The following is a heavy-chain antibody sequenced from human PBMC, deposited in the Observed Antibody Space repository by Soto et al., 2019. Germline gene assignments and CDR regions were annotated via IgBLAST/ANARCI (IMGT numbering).Heavy chain of an antibody. CDR3: ARPLCRDDYNWGYFDL. CDR2: ISYDGSNK. CDR1: GFTFSSYA. V-gene: IGHV3-30-3*01. J-gene: IGHJ2*01. Sequence: QVQLVESGGGVVQPGRSLRLSCAASGFTFSSYAMHWVRQAPGKGLEWVAVISYDGSNKYYADSVQGRFTISRDNSKNKLYLPMNSLRTEDTAVYYWARPLCRDDYNWGYFDLWGRGTLVTVSS. D-gene: IGHD4-4*01.